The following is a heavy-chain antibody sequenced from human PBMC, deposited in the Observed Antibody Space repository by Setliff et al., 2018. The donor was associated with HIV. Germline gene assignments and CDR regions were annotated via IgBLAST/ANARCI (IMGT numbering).Heavy chain of an antibody. CDR1: GYSFTNHY. CDR3: ASAGAWQRNALDI. V-gene: IGHV1-46*01. Sequence: ASVKVSCKPSGYSFTNHYMHWVRQAPGQGLEWMGVINPTGGSTRNTQKFQGRVAMTRDTSTSTVYMELSSLRSADTAVYYCASAGAWQRNALDIWGQGTMVTVSS. D-gene: IGHD5-12*01. CDR2: INPTGGST. J-gene: IGHJ3*02.